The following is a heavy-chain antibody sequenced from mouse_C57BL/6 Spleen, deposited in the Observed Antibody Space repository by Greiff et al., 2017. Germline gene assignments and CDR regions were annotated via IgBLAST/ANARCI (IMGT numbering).Heavy chain of an antibody. CDR2: IDPSDSYT. D-gene: IGHD3-2*02. J-gene: IGHJ2*01. V-gene: IGHV1-69*01. Sequence: QVQLKQPGAELVMPGASVKLSCKASGYTFTSYWMHWVKQRPGQGLEWIGEIDPSDSYTNYNQKFKGKSTLTVDKSSSTAYMQRSSLTSEDSAVYYCARWDSSGYGYWGQGTTLTVSS. CDR1: GYTFTSYW. CDR3: ARWDSSGYGY.